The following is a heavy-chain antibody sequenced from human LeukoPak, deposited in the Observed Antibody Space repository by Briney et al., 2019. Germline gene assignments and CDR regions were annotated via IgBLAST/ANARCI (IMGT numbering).Heavy chain of an antibody. CDR1: GYTFTGYY. V-gene: IGHV1-2*06. J-gene: IGHJ5*02. D-gene: IGHD3-22*01. CDR3: ARGPESLYYDSSGYYFP. CDR2: INPNSGGT. Sequence: ASVKVSCKASGYTFTGYYMHWVRQAPGQGLEWMGRINPNSGGTNYVQKFQGRVTMTRDTSISTAYMELSRLRSDDTAVYYCARGPESLYYDSSGYYFPWGQGALVTVSS.